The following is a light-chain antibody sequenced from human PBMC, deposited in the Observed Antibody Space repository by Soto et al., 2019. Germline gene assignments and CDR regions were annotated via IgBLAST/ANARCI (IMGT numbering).Light chain of an antibody. Sequence: QSALTQPASVSGSPGQSITISCTGISSDVGSYNLVSWYQQHPGKAPKLMIYEGSKRPSGVSNRFSGSKSGNTASVTISGLQAEDEADYYCCSYAGSSTDVVFGGGTKLTVL. CDR2: EGS. CDR1: SSDVGSYNL. CDR3: CSYAGSSTDVV. J-gene: IGLJ2*01. V-gene: IGLV2-23*01.